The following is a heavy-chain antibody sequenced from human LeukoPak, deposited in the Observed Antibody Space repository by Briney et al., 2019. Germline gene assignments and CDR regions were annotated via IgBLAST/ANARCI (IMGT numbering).Heavy chain of an antibody. CDR3: AREFGYHFDY. D-gene: IGHD3-10*01. CDR1: GFTFSSYS. V-gene: IGHV3-30*03. Sequence: PGGSLRLSCAASGFTFSSYSMNWVRQAPGKGLEWVAVISYDGSNKYYADSVKGRFTISRDNSKNTLYLQMNSLRAEDTAVYYCAREFGYHFDYWGQGTLVTVSS. J-gene: IGHJ4*02. CDR2: ISYDGSNK.